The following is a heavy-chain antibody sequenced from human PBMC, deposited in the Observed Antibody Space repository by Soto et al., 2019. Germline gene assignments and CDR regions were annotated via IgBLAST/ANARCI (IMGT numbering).Heavy chain of an antibody. CDR1: GFPFSSYA. V-gene: IGHV3-23*01. J-gene: IGHJ4*02. Sequence: GGSLSLSCAASGFPFSSYAMSWVRQAPGKGLEWVSGISGSGGSTHYADSVKGRFTISRDNSKNTLYLQMNSLRAEDTAVYYCAKDRSESSAYYLLFYFDYWGRGTLVTVSS. CDR3: AKDRSESSAYYLLFYFDY. CDR2: ISGSGGST. D-gene: IGHD3-22*01.